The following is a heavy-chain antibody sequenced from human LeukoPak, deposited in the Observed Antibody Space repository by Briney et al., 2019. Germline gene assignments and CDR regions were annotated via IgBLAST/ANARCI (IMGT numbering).Heavy chain of an antibody. D-gene: IGHD1-26*01. CDR3: XXIXWDXTYFDY. CDR2: INVDGSSI. V-gene: IGHV3-74*01. Sequence: GGSLRLSCAASGFTLNNYWMHWVRQAPGKGLVWVSRINVDGSSISYADSVKGRFTISRDNARNTLYLQMNSLRAEDTAVYYCXXIXWDXTYFDYXGQGTLVTASS. J-gene: IGHJ4*02. CDR1: GFTLNNYW.